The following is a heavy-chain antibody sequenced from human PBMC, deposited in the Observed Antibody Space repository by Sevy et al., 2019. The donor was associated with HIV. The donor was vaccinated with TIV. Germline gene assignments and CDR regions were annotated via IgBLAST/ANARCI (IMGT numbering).Heavy chain of an antibody. J-gene: IGHJ4*01. Sequence: GGSLRLSCAASGFAFSSHAMHWVRQAPGKGLEWVAVISYEGTETFYAASVEGRFTISRDNSKNMLSLQISSLRPEDTAVYFCARDGGYSIKWYPLYWGHGTLVTVS. D-gene: IGHD6-13*01. CDR1: GFAFSSHA. V-gene: IGHV3-30-3*01. CDR3: ARDGGYSIKWYPLY. CDR2: ISYEGTET.